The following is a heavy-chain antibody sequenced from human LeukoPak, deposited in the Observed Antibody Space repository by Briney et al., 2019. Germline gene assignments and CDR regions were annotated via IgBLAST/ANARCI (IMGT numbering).Heavy chain of an antibody. Sequence: PSETPSLTCTVSGGSISSYYWSWIRQPPGKGLEWIGYIYYSGSTNYNPSLKSRVTISVDTSKNQFSLKLSSVTAADTAVYYCAREVTNYYYYYMDVWGKGTTVTVSS. CDR1: GGSISSYY. CDR3: AREVTNYYYYYMDV. CDR2: IYYSGST. D-gene: IGHD4-23*01. J-gene: IGHJ6*03. V-gene: IGHV4-59*13.